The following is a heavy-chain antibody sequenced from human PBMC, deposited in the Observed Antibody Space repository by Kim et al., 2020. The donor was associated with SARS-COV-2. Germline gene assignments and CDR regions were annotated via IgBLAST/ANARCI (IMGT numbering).Heavy chain of an antibody. CDR3: ARDSEGSPFVPGIAVTGTGFEY. D-gene: IGHD6-19*01. Sequence: SETLSLTCTVSGGSISSSSYYWGWIRQPPGKGLEWIGSIYYSGSTYYNPSLKSRVTISVDTSKNQFSLKLSSVTAADTAVYYCARDSEGSPFVPGIAVTGTGFEYWRQGTLVTVSS. CDR1: GGSISSSSYY. V-gene: IGHV4-39*07. J-gene: IGHJ4*02. CDR2: IYYSGST.